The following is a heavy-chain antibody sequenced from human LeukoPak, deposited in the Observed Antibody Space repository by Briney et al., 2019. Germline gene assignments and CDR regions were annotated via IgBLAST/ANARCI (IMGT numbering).Heavy chain of an antibody. V-gene: IGHV3-23*01. D-gene: IGHD2-15*01. CDR3: ATLLAARTFDY. CDR1: GFTFSSYA. CDR2: ISGSGGST. Sequence: GGSLRLSCAASGFTFSSYAMSWVRQAPGKGLEWVSAISGSGGSTYYADSAKGRFTISRDNSKNTLYLQMNSLRAEDTAVYYCATLLAARTFDYWGQGTLVTVSS. J-gene: IGHJ4*02.